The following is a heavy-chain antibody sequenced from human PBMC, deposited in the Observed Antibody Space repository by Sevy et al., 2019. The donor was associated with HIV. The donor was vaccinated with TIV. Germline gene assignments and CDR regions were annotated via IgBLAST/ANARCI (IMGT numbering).Heavy chain of an antibody. CDR2: ISYDGSNK. Sequence: GGSLRLSCAASGFTFSSYGMHWVRQAPGKGLEWVAVISYDGSNKYYADSVKGRFTISRDNSKNTLYLQMNSLRAEDTAVYYCAKDSAEMATGGRYYYYGMDVWGQGTTVTVSS. CDR3: AKDSAEMATGGRYYYYGMDV. J-gene: IGHJ6*02. CDR1: GFTFSSYG. V-gene: IGHV3-30*18. D-gene: IGHD5-12*01.